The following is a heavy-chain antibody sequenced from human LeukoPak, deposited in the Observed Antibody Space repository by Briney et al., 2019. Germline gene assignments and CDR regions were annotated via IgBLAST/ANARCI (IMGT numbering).Heavy chain of an antibody. V-gene: IGHV3-33*01. CDR2: IWYNGNT. Sequence: PGGSLRLSCAASGFTFSSYGMHSVRQAPGKGLEWLSDIWYNGNTYYADSVKGRFTISRDNSKSSLYLQMDSLRAEDRAVYYWAREEGVDGTSGINNWGEGTLVIVSS. CDR3: AREEGVDGTSGINN. CDR1: GFTFSSYG. D-gene: IGHD4-23*01. J-gene: IGHJ4*02.